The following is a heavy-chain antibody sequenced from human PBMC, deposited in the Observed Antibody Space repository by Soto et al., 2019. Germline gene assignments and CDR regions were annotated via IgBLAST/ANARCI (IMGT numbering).Heavy chain of an antibody. Sequence: GASVKVSCKASGYTVTGYYMHWVRQAPGQGLEWMGWINPNSGGTNYAQKFQGRVTMTRDTSISTAYMELSRLRSDDTAVYYCARAYYYDSSGYVADYFQHWGQGTLVTVSS. CDR3: ARAYYYDSSGYVADYFQH. J-gene: IGHJ1*01. CDR2: INPNSGGT. D-gene: IGHD3-22*01. V-gene: IGHV1-2*02. CDR1: GYTVTGYY.